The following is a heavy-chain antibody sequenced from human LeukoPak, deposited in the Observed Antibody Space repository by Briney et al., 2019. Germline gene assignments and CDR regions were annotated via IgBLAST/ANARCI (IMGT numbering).Heavy chain of an antibody. CDR1: GFTSRRYA. V-gene: IGHV3-30*01. CDR2: ISYDGSNK. Sequence: PGRSLRLSSAPSGFTSRRYAMQWVSHAPPKGLERGAVISYDGSNKNYADSVKGRFTISRDNSKNTLYLQMNSLRAENTAVYYCARDPYCSGGSCTAGFDYWGQGTLVTVSS. CDR3: ARDPYCSGGSCTAGFDY. D-gene: IGHD2-15*01. J-gene: IGHJ4*02.